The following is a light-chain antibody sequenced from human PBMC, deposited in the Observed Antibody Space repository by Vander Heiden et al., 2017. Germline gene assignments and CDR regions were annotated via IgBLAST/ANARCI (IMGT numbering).Light chain of an antibody. CDR2: DDV. CDR1: NIGNKS. CDR3: QVWDTNSDVV. J-gene: IGLJ3*02. Sequence: SYVLTQPPSVSVAPGRTARLTCGGTNIGNKSVNWYQQRPGQAPVLVVYDDVDRPSGIPERISGSKSGNTATLTISRVEAGDEADYSCQVWDTNSDVVFGGGTKLTVL. V-gene: IGLV3-21*03.